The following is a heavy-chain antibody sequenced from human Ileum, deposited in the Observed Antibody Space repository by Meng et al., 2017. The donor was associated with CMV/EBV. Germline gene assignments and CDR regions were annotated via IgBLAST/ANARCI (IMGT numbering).Heavy chain of an antibody. CDR1: GASTSRNCG. CDR3: YCFPPPGKGWHVTDY. CDR2: IYDSTST. J-gene: IGHJ4*02. V-gene: IGHV4-4*02. Sequence: ERQPGAGALVVPSSGPPSPTLAVSGASTSRNCGWNWLRQGTGLGLKWVGKIYDSTSTISSPTLRGSISVDAAKNQFPLYLRSGTAADTDVSVYYCFPPPGKGWHVTDYWGQGTLVTVSS. D-gene: IGHD3-10*01.